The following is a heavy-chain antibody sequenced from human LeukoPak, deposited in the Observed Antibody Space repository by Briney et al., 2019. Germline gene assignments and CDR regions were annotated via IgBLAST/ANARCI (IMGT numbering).Heavy chain of an antibody. D-gene: IGHD3-10*01. V-gene: IGHV4-59*01. Sequence: SETLSLTCAVSGDSISNYYWSWIRQPPGKGLEWIGYIYYSGSTNYNPSLKSRVTISVDTSKNQFSLKLSSVTAADTAVYYCARIHYYASGTYYTYEAFDIWGQGTMVTVSS. J-gene: IGHJ3*02. CDR3: ARIHYYASGTYYTYEAFDI. CDR1: GDSISNYY. CDR2: IYYSGST.